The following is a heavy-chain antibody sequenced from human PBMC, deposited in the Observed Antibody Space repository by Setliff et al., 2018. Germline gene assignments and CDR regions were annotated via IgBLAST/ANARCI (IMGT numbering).Heavy chain of an antibody. Sequence: SETLSLTCTVSGGSIRSSYYYWGWIRQPPGKGLEWIGSIYYGSTHFNPSLKSRVAISVDTSKNLLSLRVNSVTATDTAVYYCARPLEESFGGVRDSDAFDVWG. J-gene: IGHJ3*01. CDR2: IYYGST. D-gene: IGHD3-16*01. V-gene: IGHV4-39*01. CDR3: ARPLEESFGGVRDSDAFDV. CDR1: GGSIRSSYYY.